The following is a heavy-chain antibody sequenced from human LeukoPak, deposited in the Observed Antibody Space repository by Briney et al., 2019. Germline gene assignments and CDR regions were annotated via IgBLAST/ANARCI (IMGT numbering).Heavy chain of an antibody. CDR1: GFTFSTYA. V-gene: IGHV3-23*01. J-gene: IGHJ4*02. D-gene: IGHD3-10*01. Sequence: PGGSLRLSCAASGFTFSTYAMSWVRQAPGKGLEWVSAISGSGGSTYYADSVKGRFTISRDNSKNTLSLQMNSLRAEDTAVYYCAREKGRGVISPYFDYWGQGTLVTVSS. CDR3: AREKGRGVISPYFDY. CDR2: ISGSGGST.